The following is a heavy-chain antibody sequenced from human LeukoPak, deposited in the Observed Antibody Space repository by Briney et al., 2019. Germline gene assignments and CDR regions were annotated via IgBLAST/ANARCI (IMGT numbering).Heavy chain of an antibody. D-gene: IGHD2-15*01. CDR2: ISAYNVNT. V-gene: IGHV1-18*04. Sequence: ASVKVSCKASGYTLTSYGISWVRQAPGQGLEWMGWISAYNVNTNYAQKLQGRVTMTTDTSTSTAYMELRSLRSDDTAVYYCARDKVHCSGGSCYAKYYFDYWGQGTLVTVSS. CDR3: ARDKVHCSGGSCYAKYYFDY. CDR1: GYTLTSYG. J-gene: IGHJ4*02.